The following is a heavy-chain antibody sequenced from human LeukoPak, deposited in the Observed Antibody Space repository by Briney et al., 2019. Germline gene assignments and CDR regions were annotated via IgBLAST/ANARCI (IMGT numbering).Heavy chain of an antibody. CDR1: VFTFTIYA. D-gene: IGHD5-12*01. CDR3: AKVSKKWPDGYLDF. V-gene: IGHV3-23*01. CDR2: IYGSGQTT. J-gene: IGHJ4*02. Sequence: PGGSLRLSCAASVFTFTIYAMTCVRQAPGKGLEWVSGIYGSGQTTYYADSVKGRFTISRDNSKNTLYLQMSSLRLGDTAVYYFAKVSKKWPDGYLDFWGQGALVTVSS.